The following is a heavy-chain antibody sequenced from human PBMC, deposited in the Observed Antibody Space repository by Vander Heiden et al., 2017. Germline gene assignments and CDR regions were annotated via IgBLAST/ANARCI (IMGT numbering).Heavy chain of an antibody. J-gene: IGHJ4*02. CDR1: GFTLSNAW. V-gene: IGHV3-15*07. Sequence: EVQLIESDGVMIKPSGTLRLFCAAYGFTLSNAWMNWLQQDPGKGLEWVGRIKSKTDGGKKNYAAPVKGRFTISRDDSKNTLYLQMNSLKTEDTAVYYCTHLCNSGSCLDYWGQGTLVTVSS. CDR3: THLCNSGSCLDY. CDR2: IKSKTDGGKK. D-gene: IGHD1-26*01.